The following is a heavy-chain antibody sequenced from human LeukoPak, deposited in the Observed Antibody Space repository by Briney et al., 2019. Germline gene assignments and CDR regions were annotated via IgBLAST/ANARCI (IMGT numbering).Heavy chain of an antibody. CDR3: ASRIVGATTVDY. Sequence: GGSLSLSCAASGFTFSSYGMHWVRQAPGKGLEWVAVISYDGSNKYYADSVKGRFTISRDNSKNTLYLQMNSLRAEDTAVYYCASRIVGATTVDYWGQGTLVTVSS. CDR1: GFTFSSYG. D-gene: IGHD1-26*01. V-gene: IGHV3-30*03. CDR2: ISYDGSNK. J-gene: IGHJ4*02.